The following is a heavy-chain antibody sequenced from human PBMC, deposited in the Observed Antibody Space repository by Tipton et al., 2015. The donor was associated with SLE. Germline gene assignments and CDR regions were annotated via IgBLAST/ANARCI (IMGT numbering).Heavy chain of an antibody. CDR3: AKEGPEILGWLH. CDR2: ISGYDGNT. D-gene: IGHD3-16*01. V-gene: IGHV1-18*01. Sequence: QLVQSGAEVKKPGASVKVSCKASGYTFSSSAISWVRQAPGQGLEWMGWISGYDGNTNYAQKFQGRVTMTTDTSTSTAYMELRSLKSDDTAMYYCAKEGPEILGWLHWGQGSLVTVSS. CDR1: GYTFSSSA. J-gene: IGHJ4*02.